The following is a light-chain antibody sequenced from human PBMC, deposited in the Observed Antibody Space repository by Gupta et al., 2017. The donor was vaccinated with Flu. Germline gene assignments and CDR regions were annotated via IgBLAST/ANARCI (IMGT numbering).Light chain of an antibody. CDR1: QIIDKW. CDR3: QQYNGYPWT. J-gene: IGKJ1*01. Sequence: DIQMTQSPSTLSASVGDRVTITCRASQIIDKWLAWYQMKPGKAPQLQIYEASGLEYGVPSRFSGSGSGTEFTLTISSLQPDDFATYYCQQYNGYPWTFGQGTKVEIK. CDR2: EAS. V-gene: IGKV1-5*03.